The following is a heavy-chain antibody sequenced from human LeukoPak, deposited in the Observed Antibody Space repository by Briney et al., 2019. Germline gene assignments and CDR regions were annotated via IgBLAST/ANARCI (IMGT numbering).Heavy chain of an antibody. CDR1: GFRFGDYA. CDR2: ISSKGYHKST. D-gene: IGHD6-19*01. CDR3: TREVSGWSLGDAFDI. Sequence: GGSLGLSRAVSGFRFGDYAMHWVRQAPGKGLEWVGFISSKGYHKSTEYAASVRGRFNNLRDDSKNIAYLQKNSLKSEDTAVYYCTREVSGWSLGDAFDIWGQGTMVTVSS. J-gene: IGHJ3*02. V-gene: IGHV3-49*04.